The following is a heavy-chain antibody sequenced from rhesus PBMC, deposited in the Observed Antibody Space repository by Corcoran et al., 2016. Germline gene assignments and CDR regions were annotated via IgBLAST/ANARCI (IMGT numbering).Heavy chain of an antibody. CDR1: SASISSDW. CDR2: INGNTRNT. Sequence: QVQLQESGPGLVKPSETLSLTCTVSSASISSDWLSWFRQPTGKGLEWLGEINGNTRNTNYNPSLESRVTMSKAAYKKQFSRKLTAVTAADPAVYHCTREKAASIDYWGQGVLVTASS. V-gene: IGHV4-80*01. J-gene: IGHJ4*01. CDR3: TREKAASIDY. D-gene: IGHD6-31*01.